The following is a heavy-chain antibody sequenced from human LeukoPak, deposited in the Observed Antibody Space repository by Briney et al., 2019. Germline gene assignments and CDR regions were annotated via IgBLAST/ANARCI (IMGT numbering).Heavy chain of an antibody. J-gene: IGHJ5*02. CDR1: GDTFIRYG. Sequence: ASVKVSCKASGDTFIRYGITWVRQAPGQGLEWMGWISTGNGNTNSGQKFQGRVTMTTDKSTSTAYMELSSLRSEDTAVYYCAREVLSIAAAGRNWFDPWGQGTLVTVSS. CDR2: ISTGNGNT. V-gene: IGHV1-18*01. D-gene: IGHD6-13*01. CDR3: AREVLSIAAAGRNWFDP.